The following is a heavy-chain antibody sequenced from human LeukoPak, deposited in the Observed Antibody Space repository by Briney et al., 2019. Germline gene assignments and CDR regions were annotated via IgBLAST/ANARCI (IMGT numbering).Heavy chain of an antibody. J-gene: IGHJ6*04. CDR3: ARDSALPY. V-gene: IGHV3-48*03. D-gene: IGHD1-26*01. CDR2: ISSSGNTR. Sequence: GGSLRLSCAASGFTFSSHEMNWVRQAPGKGLEWVSYISSSGNTRYYADSVKGRVTISRDDAKNSLYLQLNSLRVEDTAVYYCARDSALPYWGKGTTVTVSS. CDR1: GFTFSSHE.